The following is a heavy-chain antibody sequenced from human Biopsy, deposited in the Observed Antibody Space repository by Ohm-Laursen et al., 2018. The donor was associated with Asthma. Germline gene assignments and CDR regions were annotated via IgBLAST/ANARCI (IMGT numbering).Heavy chain of an antibody. Sequence: SLRLSCAASGFTFSSYGMHWVRQAPGKGLEWVAVIWYDGSNKYYAESVKGRFTISRDNSKNTLYLQMNSLRAEDTAVYYCARSIYDFWSGYYGMDVWGQGTTVTVSS. D-gene: IGHD3-3*01. J-gene: IGHJ6*02. CDR2: IWYDGSNK. CDR3: ARSIYDFWSGYYGMDV. CDR1: GFTFSSYG. V-gene: IGHV3-33*01.